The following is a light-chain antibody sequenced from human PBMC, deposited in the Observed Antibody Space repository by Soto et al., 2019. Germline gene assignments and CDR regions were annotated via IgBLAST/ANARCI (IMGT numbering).Light chain of an antibody. V-gene: IGLV2-14*01. CDR2: EVS. J-gene: IGLJ1*01. Sequence: QSVLTQPASVSGSPGQSITISCTGTSSDIGNYNYVSWYQRHPGKAPKLMISEVSNRPSGVSNRFSGSKSGNTASLTISGLQAEDEADYYCSSYTSTSSYVFGGGTKVTVL. CDR1: SSDIGNYNY. CDR3: SSYTSTSSYV.